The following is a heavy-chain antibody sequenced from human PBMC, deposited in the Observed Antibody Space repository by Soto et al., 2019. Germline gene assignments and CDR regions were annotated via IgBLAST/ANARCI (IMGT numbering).Heavy chain of an antibody. CDR1: GFTFSGHA. Sequence: GGSLRLCCAASGFTFSGHAMSWVRQAPGKGLEWVSSISSSSDNTNYADSVKGRFTISRDNSKNTLYLQVNSLRAEDTAVYYCAKGHNSGTNRYYFDYWGQGT. CDR2: ISSSSDNT. V-gene: IGHV3-23*01. J-gene: IGHJ4*02. D-gene: IGHD1-26*01. CDR3: AKGHNSGTNRYYFDY.